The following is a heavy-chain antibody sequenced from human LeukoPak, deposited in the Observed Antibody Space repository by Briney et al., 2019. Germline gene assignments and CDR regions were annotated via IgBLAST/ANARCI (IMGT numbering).Heavy chain of an antibody. J-gene: IGHJ3*02. CDR1: AGSISGDYY. Sequence: SETLSLTCSVSAGSISGDYYWAWVRQPPGQGLEWIAGIGSSGNTFYNPSLRSRVAISVDTSKNQFSLNLNSVTAADSAVFYCARHGSASTYPIRAFGIWGQGTMVTVSS. CDR3: ARHGSASTYPIRAFGI. CDR2: IGSSGNT. V-gene: IGHV4-39*01. D-gene: IGHD1-26*01.